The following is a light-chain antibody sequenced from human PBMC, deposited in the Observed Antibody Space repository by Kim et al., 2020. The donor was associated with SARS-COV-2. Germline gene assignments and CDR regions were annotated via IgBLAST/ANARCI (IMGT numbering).Light chain of an antibody. Sequence: SYELTQPSSVSVSPGQTANITCSGDVLAKKYGRWFQQKPGQAPLQVIYKDSERPSGIPERFSGSSSGTTVTLTISGAQVDDEADYYCYSAADNTLGIFGGGTKLTVL. V-gene: IGLV3-27*01. CDR2: KDS. CDR3: YSAADNTLGI. CDR1: VLAKKY. J-gene: IGLJ2*01.